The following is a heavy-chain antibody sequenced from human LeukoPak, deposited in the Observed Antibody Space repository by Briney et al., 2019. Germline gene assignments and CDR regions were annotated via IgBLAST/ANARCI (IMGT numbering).Heavy chain of an antibody. CDR3: ARHGGYCSSTSCQTYYYYYMDV. CDR2: IYPGDSDT. V-gene: IGHV5-51*01. CDR1: GYSFTSYW. J-gene: IGHJ6*03. D-gene: IGHD2-2*01. Sequence: GESLKISCKGSGYSFTSYWIGWVRQMPGKGLERMGIIYPGDSDTRYSPSFQGQVTISADKSISTAYLQWSSLKASDTAMYYCARHGGYCSSTSCQTYYYYYMDVWGKGTTVTVSS.